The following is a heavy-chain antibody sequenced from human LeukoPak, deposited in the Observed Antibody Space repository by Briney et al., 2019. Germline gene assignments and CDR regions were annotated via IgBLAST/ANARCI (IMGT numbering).Heavy chain of an antibody. J-gene: IGHJ4*02. CDR2: IYYSGST. CDR1: GGSISSYY. Sequence: SETLSLTCTVSGGSISSYYWSWIRQPPGKGLEWIGYIYYSGSTNYNPSLKRRVTISVDTSKNQFSLKLSSVTAADTAVYYCASSDVVVSSVSFDYWGQGTLVTVSS. CDR3: ASSDVVVSSVSFDY. D-gene: IGHD3-22*01. V-gene: IGHV4-59*01.